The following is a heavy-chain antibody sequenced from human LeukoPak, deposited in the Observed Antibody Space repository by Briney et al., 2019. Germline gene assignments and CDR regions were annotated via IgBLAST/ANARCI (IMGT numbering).Heavy chain of an antibody. V-gene: IGHV3-23*01. D-gene: IGHD2-15*01. CDR1: AFTFSSYA. CDR3: AKDRGRVVVAASLNY. Sequence: GGSLRLSCAAYAFTFSSYAMSWVRQAPGKGLEWVSPISGSGGSTYYADSVKGRFTISRDNSKDTLYLQMNSLRAEHTAVYYCAKDRGRVVVAASLNYWGQGTLVTVSS. J-gene: IGHJ4*02. CDR2: ISGSGGST.